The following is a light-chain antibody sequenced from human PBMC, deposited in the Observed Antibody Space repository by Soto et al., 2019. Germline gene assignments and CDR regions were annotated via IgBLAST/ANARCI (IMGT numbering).Light chain of an antibody. V-gene: IGLV2-14*01. J-gene: IGLJ3*02. CDR1: SSDVGSYNY. CDR2: EVS. Sequence: QSALTQPASVSGSPGQSITISCTGTSSDVGSYNYVSRYQQHPGKAPKLMIYEVSNRPSGVSNRFSGSKSGNTASLTISGLQAEDGSNYYCSSYTSISTRVFGGGTQLTVL. CDR3: SSYTSISTRV.